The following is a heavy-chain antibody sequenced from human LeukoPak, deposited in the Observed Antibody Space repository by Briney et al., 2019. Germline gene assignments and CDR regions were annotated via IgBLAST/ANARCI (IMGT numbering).Heavy chain of an antibody. CDR1: GFTFSSYS. D-gene: IGHD3-22*01. CDR3: ARGRYDSSGYYLDAFDI. J-gene: IGHJ3*02. CDR2: ISSSSYI. Sequence: GGSLRLSCAASGFTFSSYSMNWVRQAPGKGLEWVSSISSSSYIYYADSVRGRFTISRDNAKNSLYLQMNSLRAEDTAVYYCARGRYDSSGYYLDAFDIWGQGTMVTVSS. V-gene: IGHV3-21*01.